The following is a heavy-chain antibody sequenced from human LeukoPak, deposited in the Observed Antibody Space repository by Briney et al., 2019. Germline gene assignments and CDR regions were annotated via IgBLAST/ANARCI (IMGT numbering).Heavy chain of an antibody. D-gene: IGHD1-14*01. CDR1: GFTFNYYA. CDR3: ARNQRYFDY. CDR2: IWYDGSNK. V-gene: IGHV3-33*08. J-gene: IGHJ4*02. Sequence: GGSLRLSCAASGFTFNYYAMHWVRQAPGKGLEWVALIWYDGSNKYYADSVKGRFTISRDNSKNTLYLQMNSLRAEDTAVYYCARNQRYFDYWGQGTLVTVSS.